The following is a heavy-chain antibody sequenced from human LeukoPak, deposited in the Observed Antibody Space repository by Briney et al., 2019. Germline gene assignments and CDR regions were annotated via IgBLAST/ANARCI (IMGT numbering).Heavy chain of an antibody. CDR2: ISGSGGST. J-gene: IGHJ4*02. V-gene: IGHV3-23*01. CDR1: VFTFSSYA. CDR3: AKDVGYDILTGLFDY. D-gene: IGHD3-9*01. Sequence: GGSLRLSCAASVFTFSSYAMSWVRQAPGKGLEWVSAISGSGGSTYYADSVKGRFTISRDNSKNTLYLQMNSLRAEDTAVYYCAKDVGYDILTGLFDYWGQGTLVTVSS.